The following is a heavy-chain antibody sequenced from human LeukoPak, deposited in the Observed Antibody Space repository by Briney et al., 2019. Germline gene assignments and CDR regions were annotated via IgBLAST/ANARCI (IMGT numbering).Heavy chain of an antibody. D-gene: IGHD4-17*01. CDR3: ARELVRDGDYVGPFDY. V-gene: IGHV4-30-4*01. J-gene: IGHJ4*02. Sequence: TSETLSLTCTVSGGSINSDDYYWTWIRHPPGKGLEWIGYIYYSGTTYFNPSLETRLTIALDTSKNQFSPELSSVTAADTAVYYCARELVRDGDYVGPFDYWGQGSLVAVSS. CDR1: GGSINSDDYY. CDR2: IYYSGTT.